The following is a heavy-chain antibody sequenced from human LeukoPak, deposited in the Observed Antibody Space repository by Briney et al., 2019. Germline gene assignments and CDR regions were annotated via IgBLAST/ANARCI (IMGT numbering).Heavy chain of an antibody. Sequence: ASVKVSCKASGYTFTGYYLHWVRQAPGQGLAWMGWINPNSGGTNYTQKFQGRVTMPRDQSICTAYVGLGRVRSDDTGVYYCASHDCDYIWGSYRPFDCWGRGSLVTV. V-gene: IGHV1-2*02. CDR3: ASHDCDYIWGSYRPFDC. CDR1: GYTFTGYY. CDR2: INPNSGGT. J-gene: IGHJ4*02. D-gene: IGHD3-16*02.